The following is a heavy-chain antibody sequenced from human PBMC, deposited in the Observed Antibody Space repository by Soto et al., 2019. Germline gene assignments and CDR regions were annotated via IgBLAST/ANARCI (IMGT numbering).Heavy chain of an antibody. Sequence: ASVKVSCKASGYSFAGYYIHWVRQAPGQGLEWMGWINPNSGGTNYAQKFQGRVTVTRDTSISTAYMQLSRLRSDDTAVYYCARLTVPLDIVVLPAASYDYWGQGTLVTVSS. V-gene: IGHV1-2*02. J-gene: IGHJ4*02. CDR3: ARLTVPLDIVVLPAASYDY. D-gene: IGHD2-2*01. CDR2: INPNSGGT. CDR1: GYSFAGYY.